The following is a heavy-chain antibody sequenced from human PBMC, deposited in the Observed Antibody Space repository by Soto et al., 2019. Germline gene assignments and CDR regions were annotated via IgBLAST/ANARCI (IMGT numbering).Heavy chain of an antibody. J-gene: IGHJ5*02. D-gene: IGHD3-9*01. Sequence: ASVRVSCKASGYTFTSSGFIWVRQAPGQGLEWMGWISAYSGNTNYAQKLQGRVTMTTDTSTSTAYMELRSLRSDDTAVYYCARVNYDILTGYSNWFDPWGQGTLVTVSS. CDR3: ARVNYDILTGYSNWFDP. CDR2: ISAYSGNT. CDR1: GYTFTSSG. V-gene: IGHV1-18*01.